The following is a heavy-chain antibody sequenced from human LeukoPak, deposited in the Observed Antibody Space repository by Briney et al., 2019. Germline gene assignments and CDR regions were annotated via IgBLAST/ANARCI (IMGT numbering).Heavy chain of an antibody. D-gene: IGHD3-3*01. Sequence: SETLSLTCTVSGGSISSYYWSWVRQPAGKGPEWIGRIYTSGSTNYNPSPKSRVTMSVDTSKNQFSLKLSSVTAADTAVYYCAREYDFWSGYYTDWGQGTLVTVSS. CDR1: GGSISSYY. CDR2: IYTSGST. V-gene: IGHV4-4*07. J-gene: IGHJ4*02. CDR3: AREYDFWSGYYTD.